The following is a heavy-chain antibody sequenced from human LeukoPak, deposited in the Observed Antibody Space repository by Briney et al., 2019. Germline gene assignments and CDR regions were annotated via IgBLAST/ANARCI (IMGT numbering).Heavy chain of an antibody. CDR2: IYPGDSDT. V-gene: IGHV5-51*01. CDR1: GYSFSSYW. J-gene: IGHJ4*02. D-gene: IGHD2-2*01. CDR3: VRGYCSISACRRLDY. Sequence: GESLKISCKGSGYSFSSYWIGWVRQMPGKGLEWMGIIYPGDSDTRYSPSFQGQVTTSADKSITTAYLQWSSLKASDTAMYYCVRGYCSISACRRLDYWGQGTLVTVPS.